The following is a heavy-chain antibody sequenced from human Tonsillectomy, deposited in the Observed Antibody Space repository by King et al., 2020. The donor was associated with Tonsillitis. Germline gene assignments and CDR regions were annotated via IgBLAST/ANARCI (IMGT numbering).Heavy chain of an antibody. J-gene: IGHJ4*02. V-gene: IGHV4-59*01. CDR3: ARAFGGGSPYSNGWYYFDY. Sequence: VQLRESGPGLVKPSETLSLTCTVSGGFISSYYWSWIRQPPGKGLEWIGYIYYSGSTNYNPSLKSRVTISVDTSKNQFSLKLSSVTAADTAVYYCARAFGGGSPYSNGWYYFDYWGQGTLITVSS. CDR1: GGFISSYY. CDR2: IYYSGST. D-gene: IGHD6-19*01.